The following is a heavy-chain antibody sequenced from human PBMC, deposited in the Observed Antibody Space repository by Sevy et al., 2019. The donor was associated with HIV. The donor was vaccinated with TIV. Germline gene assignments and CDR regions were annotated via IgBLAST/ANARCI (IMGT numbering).Heavy chain of an antibody. CDR3: AKDHNLWSEGGFLHN. J-gene: IGHJ1*01. CDR2: ILYDGNNK. D-gene: IGHD3-10*01. V-gene: IGHV3-30*18. Sequence: GGSLRLSCAASGFTFSSYAIHWVRQAPGKGLEWVAVILYDGNNKYYADSVQGRFTVSRDNSKNTLYVQMNSLRAEDTAVYYCAKDHNLWSEGGFLHNWGQGTLVTVSS. CDR1: GFTFSSYA.